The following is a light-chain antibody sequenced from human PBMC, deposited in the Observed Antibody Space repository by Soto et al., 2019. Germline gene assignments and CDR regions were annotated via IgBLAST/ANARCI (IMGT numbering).Light chain of an antibody. CDR3: QQYNSYSRA. Sequence: DIQMTQSPSTLSASVGDRVTITCRASQSISGWLAWYQQKPGKAPNLLIYKASSLQSVAPSRYSGSGSGTEFTLTISGLQPDDFASYSCQQYNSYSRAFGQGTKLEIK. J-gene: IGKJ2*01. V-gene: IGKV1-5*03. CDR1: QSISGW. CDR2: KAS.